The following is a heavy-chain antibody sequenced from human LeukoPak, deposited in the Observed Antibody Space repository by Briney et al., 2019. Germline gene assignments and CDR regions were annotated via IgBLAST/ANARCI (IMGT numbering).Heavy chain of an antibody. J-gene: IGHJ5*02. V-gene: IGHV4-59*08. Sequence: SVTLALTCSVWGGSISSYYWSWIRQPPGKALEWISYIYYSGSTNYNPSLKSRVTISVDTSKNQFSLKLSSVTAADTAVYYCARHRGVSYGYWWFDALGQGAL. CDR1: GGSISSYY. D-gene: IGHD5-18*01. CDR3: ARHRGVSYGYWWFDA. CDR2: IYYSGST.